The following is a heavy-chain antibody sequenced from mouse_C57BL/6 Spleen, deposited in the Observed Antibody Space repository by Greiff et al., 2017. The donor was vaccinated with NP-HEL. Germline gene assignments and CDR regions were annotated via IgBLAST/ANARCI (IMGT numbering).Heavy chain of an antibody. CDR3: ASDYDYDGTY. V-gene: IGHV1-82*01. CDR2: IYPGDGDT. Sequence: VQLQQSGPELVKPGASVKISCKASGYAFSSSWMNWVKQRPGKGLEWIGRIYPGDGDTNYNGKFKGKATLTADKSSSTAYMQPSSLTSEDSAVYFCASDYDYDGTYWGQGTLVTVSA. J-gene: IGHJ3*01. D-gene: IGHD2-4*01. CDR1: GYAFSSSW.